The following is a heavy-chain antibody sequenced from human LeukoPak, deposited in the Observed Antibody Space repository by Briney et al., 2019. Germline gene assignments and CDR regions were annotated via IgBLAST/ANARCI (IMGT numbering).Heavy chain of an antibody. CDR1: GFTFSSYS. D-gene: IGHD1-26*01. V-gene: IGHV3-48*02. J-gene: IGHJ4*02. CDR2: ITASGTAM. CDR3: ASSGSYRFDY. Sequence: HPGGSLRLSCAASGFTFSSYSMNGVRQAPGKGLEWVSHITASGTAMFYADSVKGRFTISRDNAKNSLYLQMNSLRDEDTAVYYCASSGSYRFDYWGQGTLVTVSS.